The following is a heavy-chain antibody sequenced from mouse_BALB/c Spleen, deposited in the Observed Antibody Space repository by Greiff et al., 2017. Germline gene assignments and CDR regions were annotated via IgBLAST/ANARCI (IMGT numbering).Heavy chain of an antibody. J-gene: IGHJ2*01. CDR2: ISYSGST. Sequence: EVQLVESGPGLVKPSQSLSLTCTVTGYSITSDYAWNWIRQFPGNKLEWMGYISYSGSTSYNPSLKSRISITRDTSKNQFFLQLNSVTTEDTATYYCARSLYGLDYWGQGTTLTVSS. V-gene: IGHV3-2*02. CDR1: GYSITSDYA. CDR3: ARSLYGLDY. D-gene: IGHD1-1*02.